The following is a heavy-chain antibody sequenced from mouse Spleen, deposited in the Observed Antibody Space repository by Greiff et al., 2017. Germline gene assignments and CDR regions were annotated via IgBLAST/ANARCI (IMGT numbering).Heavy chain of an antibody. J-gene: IGHJ3*01. V-gene: IGHV2-2*01. CDR2: IWSGGST. CDR3: ASRSLNWDEAWFAY. CDR1: GFSLTSYG. Sequence: VKLVESGPGLVQPSQSLSITCTVSGFSLTSYGVHWVRQSPGKGLEWLGVIWSGGSTDYNAAFISRLSISKDNSKSQVFFKMNSLQADDTAIYYCASRSLNWDEAWFAYWGQGTLVTVSA. D-gene: IGHD4-1*01.